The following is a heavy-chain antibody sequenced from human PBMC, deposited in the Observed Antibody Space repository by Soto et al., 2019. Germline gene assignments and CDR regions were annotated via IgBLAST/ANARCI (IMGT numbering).Heavy chain of an antibody. CDR3: ARGDYYDSSGPFSDAFDI. CDR1: GYSFITYW. J-gene: IGHJ3*02. CDR2: IYPDDSDT. Sequence: PGESLKISCQGSGYSFITYWIGWVRQMPGKGLEWVGIIYPDDSDTRYSPSFQGQVTISVDNARNSFYLQMKSLRAEDTAIYYCARGDYYDSSGPFSDAFDIWGRGTMVTVS. D-gene: IGHD3-22*01. V-gene: IGHV5-51*01.